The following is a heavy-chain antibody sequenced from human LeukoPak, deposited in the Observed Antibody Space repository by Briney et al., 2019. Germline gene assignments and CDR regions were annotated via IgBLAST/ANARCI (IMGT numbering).Heavy chain of an antibody. CDR1: GYFISSGYY. D-gene: IGHD4/OR15-4a*01. CDR2: IYYSGST. CDR3: ARVGAIGAYYMDV. Sequence: SETLSLTCTVSGYFISSGYYWSWIRQPPGKGLEWIGYIYYSGSTNYNPSLKSRVTISVDTSKNQFSLKLSSVTAADTAVYYCARVGAIGAYYMDVWGKGTTVTVSS. J-gene: IGHJ6*03. V-gene: IGHV4-61*01.